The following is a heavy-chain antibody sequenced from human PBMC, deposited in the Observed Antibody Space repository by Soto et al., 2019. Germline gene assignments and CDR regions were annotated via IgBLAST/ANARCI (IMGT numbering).Heavy chain of an antibody. CDR1: GPSITSGGYY. J-gene: IGHJ6*02. Sequence: PSETLSPTCTVSGPSITSGGYYWRWILEPPWKGLEGIGYICNSGTDYYNPYLKKRVPRSVDTSKHPFSVKLNSVTVADTAVYSSARDAWSVVRGLLLSGVLYVWGQGTPVTVSS. D-gene: IGHD2-21*01. CDR3: ARDAWSVVRGLLLSGVLYV. V-gene: IGHV4-30-4*01. CDR2: ICNSGTD.